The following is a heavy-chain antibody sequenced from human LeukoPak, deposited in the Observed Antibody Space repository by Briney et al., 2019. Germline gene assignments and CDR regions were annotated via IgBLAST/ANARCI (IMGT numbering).Heavy chain of an antibody. Sequence: PGGSLRLSCAASGFTFSSYSMNWVRQAPGKGLEWVSVIIGSGGYTNYADSVKGRLTISRDNSKNTLYLQMNSLRAEDTAVYYCAKSAIWGNAFDIWGQGTMVTVSS. J-gene: IGHJ3*02. CDR1: GFTFSSYS. D-gene: IGHD7-27*01. CDR2: IIGSGGYT. CDR3: AKSAIWGNAFDI. V-gene: IGHV3-23*01.